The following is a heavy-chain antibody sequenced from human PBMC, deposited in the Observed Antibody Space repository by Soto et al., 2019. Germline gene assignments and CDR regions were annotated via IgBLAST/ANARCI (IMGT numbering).Heavy chain of an antibody. CDR2: ISGSGGSP. V-gene: IGHV3-23*01. D-gene: IGHD2-8*01. Sequence: EVQQLESGGGLVQPGGSLRLSCAASGFSFSTYTMSWVRRAPGKGLEWVSAISGSGGSPSYADSVQGRFTISRDNPKKTLYLQMNSLRAEDTAVYYCAKARCTTSNCYVPDYWGQGTLVTVSS. CDR3: AKARCTTSNCYVPDY. CDR1: GFSFSTYT. J-gene: IGHJ4*02.